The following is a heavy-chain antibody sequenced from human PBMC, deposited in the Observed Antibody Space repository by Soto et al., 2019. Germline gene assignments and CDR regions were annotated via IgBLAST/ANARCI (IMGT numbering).Heavy chain of an antibody. CDR3: AKEKGYVSGVYYHNVFNP. V-gene: IGHV3-7*01. J-gene: IGHJ5*02. D-gene: IGHD3-22*01. Sequence: GGSLRLSCAASGFTFSSYWMSWVRQAPGKGLEWVANIKQDGSKKSNGNAGKARYTTPRKTAKTSLYRKRNSLRAEDTAEYSFAKEKGYVSGVYYHNVFNPGGQGTMVTVP. CDR2: IKQDGSKK. CDR1: GFTFSSYW.